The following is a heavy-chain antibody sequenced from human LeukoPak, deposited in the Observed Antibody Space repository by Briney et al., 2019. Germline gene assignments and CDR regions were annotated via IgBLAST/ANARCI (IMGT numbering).Heavy chain of an antibody. D-gene: IGHD6-19*01. V-gene: IGHV4-4*02. CDR1: GGPISSDIW. J-gene: IGHJ4*02. CDR3: ARPYRSGWHGSFDY. Sequence: SETLSLTCSVSGGPISSDIWWSWVRQPPGKGLEWIGEIYHSGSTNYNPSLKSRVTISVDTSKNQFSLKLSSVTAADTAVYFCARPYRSGWHGSFDYWGQGSLVTVSS. CDR2: IYHSGST.